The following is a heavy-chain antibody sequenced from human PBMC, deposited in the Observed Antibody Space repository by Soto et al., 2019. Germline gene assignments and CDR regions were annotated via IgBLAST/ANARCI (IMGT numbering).Heavy chain of an antibody. Sequence: SETLSLTCTVSGGSISSSSYYWGWIRQPPGKGLEWIGSIYYSGSAYYNPSLKSRVTISVDTSKNQFSLKLSSVTAADTAVYYCARSATPRQLGFWYFDLWGRGTLVTVSS. V-gene: IGHV4-39*01. D-gene: IGHD1-1*01. CDR2: IYYSGSA. J-gene: IGHJ2*01. CDR3: ARSATPRQLGFWYFDL. CDR1: GGSISSSSYY.